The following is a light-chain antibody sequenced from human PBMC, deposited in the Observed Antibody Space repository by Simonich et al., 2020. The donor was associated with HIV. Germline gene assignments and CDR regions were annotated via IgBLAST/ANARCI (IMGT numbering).Light chain of an antibody. Sequence: EIVMTQSPATLSVSPGERATLSCRASQSVNSNVAWYQQKPGQAPRLLIYDASSRATGIPDRFSGSGSGTDFTLTISRLEPEDFAVYYCQQYGSFMYTFGQGTKLEIK. CDR1: QSVNSN. CDR3: QQYGSFMYT. J-gene: IGKJ2*01. CDR2: DAS. V-gene: IGKV3-20*01.